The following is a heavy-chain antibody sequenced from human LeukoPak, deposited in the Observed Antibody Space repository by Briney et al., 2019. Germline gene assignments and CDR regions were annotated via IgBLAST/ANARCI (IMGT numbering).Heavy chain of an antibody. D-gene: IGHD3-9*01. CDR3: AKDLDRIPYNTYYDILTGYHFDY. Sequence: GGSLRLSCVASGFPFGNYAMSWVRQAPGKGLEWVSAISGSGGSTYYADSVKGRFTISRDNSKNTLYLQMNSLRAEDTAVYYCAKDLDRIPYNTYYDILTGYHFDYWGQGTLVTVSS. V-gene: IGHV3-23*01. CDR2: ISGSGGST. J-gene: IGHJ4*02. CDR1: GFPFGNYA.